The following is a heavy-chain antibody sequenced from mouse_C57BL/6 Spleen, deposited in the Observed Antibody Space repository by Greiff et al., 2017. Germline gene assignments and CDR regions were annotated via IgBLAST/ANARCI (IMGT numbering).Heavy chain of an antibody. J-gene: IGHJ2*01. CDR1: GYTFTSYW. V-gene: IGHV1-61*01. CDR3: ARGHYGSSYYFDY. D-gene: IGHD1-1*01. CDR2: IYPSDSET. Sequence: VQLQQSGAELVRPGSSVKLSCKASGYTFTSYWMDWVKQRPGQGLEWIGNIYPSDSETHYNQKFKDKATLTVDKSSSTAYMQLSSLTSEDSAVYYCARGHYGSSYYFDYWGQGTTLTVSS.